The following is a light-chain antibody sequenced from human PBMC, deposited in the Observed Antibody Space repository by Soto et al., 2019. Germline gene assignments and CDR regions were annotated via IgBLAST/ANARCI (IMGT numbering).Light chain of an antibody. CDR3: MQDLQTPPT. V-gene: IGKV2-28*01. J-gene: IGKJ1*01. CDR1: QSLLHSIGYNF. CDR2: FGS. Sequence: DIVMTQSPLSLPVTPGEPASISCRSSQSLLHSIGYNFLDWYLQKPGQSPQLLTYFGSNRASGVHDRFSGSGSGTDFTLKISRVEAEDVGVYYGMQDLQTPPTFGQGTKVEIK.